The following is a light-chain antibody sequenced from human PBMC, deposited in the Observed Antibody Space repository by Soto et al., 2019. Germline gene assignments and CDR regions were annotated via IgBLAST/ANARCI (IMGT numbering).Light chain of an antibody. Sequence: QSVLTQPPSVSGAPGQRVTISCTGGSSNIGAGYDVHWYQQLPGTAPKRLIYGNSNRPSGVPDRFSGSKSGTSAALAITGLHAEDEADYYCQSYDSSLSGVVFGGGTKLTVL. J-gene: IGLJ2*01. CDR3: QSYDSSLSGVV. V-gene: IGLV1-40*01. CDR1: SSNIGAGYD. CDR2: GNS.